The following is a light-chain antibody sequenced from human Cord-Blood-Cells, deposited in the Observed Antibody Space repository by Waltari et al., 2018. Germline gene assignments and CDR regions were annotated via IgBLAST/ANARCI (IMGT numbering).Light chain of an antibody. J-gene: IGKJ4*01. Sequence: DPQMTLSPSYMSAAVGDGITITCRASQSISSYLNWYQQKPGKAPKLLIDAAYSLQSGVPSRFSGSGSGTDFTLTISSLQPEDFATYYCQQSYSTPLTFGGGTKVEIK. CDR1: QSISSY. CDR3: QQSYSTPLT. CDR2: AAY. V-gene: IGKV1-39*01.